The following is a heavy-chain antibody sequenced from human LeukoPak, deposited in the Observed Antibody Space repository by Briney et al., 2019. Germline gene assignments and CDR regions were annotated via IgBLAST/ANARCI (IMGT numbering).Heavy chain of an antibody. J-gene: IGHJ4*02. D-gene: IGHD6-19*01. CDR1: GFTFSSYA. CDR3: AKGRQWLSTFDY. CDR2: ISGSGGST. V-gene: IGHV3-23*01. Sequence: GGSLRLSCAASGFTFSSYAMSWVRQAPGKGLEWVSAISGSGGSTYYADSVKGRFTISRDNSKNTLYLQMNGLRAEDTAVYYCAKGRQWLSTFDYWGQGTLVTVSS.